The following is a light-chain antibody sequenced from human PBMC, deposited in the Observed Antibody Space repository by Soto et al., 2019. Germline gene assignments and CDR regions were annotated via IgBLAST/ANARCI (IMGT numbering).Light chain of an antibody. V-gene: IGKV3-20*01. CDR1: QSVTTQ. J-gene: IGKJ1*01. Sequence: ELVESPGTLTLSQEERATLSCRASQSVTTQLAWYQQKPGQAPRLIIHGASSRATGVPDRITGSGSGTDFTLSISRLEPEDFAVYYCQQYGCSTRTFGQGTNVDIK. CDR2: GAS. CDR3: QQYGCSTRT.